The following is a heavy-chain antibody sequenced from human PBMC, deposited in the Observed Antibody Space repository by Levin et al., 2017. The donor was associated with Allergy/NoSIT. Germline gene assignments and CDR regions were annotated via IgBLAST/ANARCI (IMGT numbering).Heavy chain of an antibody. J-gene: IGHJ4*02. CDR2: IYPGDSDT. D-gene: IGHD2-15*01. V-gene: IGHV5-51*01. Sequence: KVSCKGSGYSFTNYWIGWVRQMPGKGLEWMGIIYPGDSDTRYSPSFQGQVTISADRSINTAYLQWSSLRASATAMYYCTRQPLDCSGSSCNYFDYWGQGTLVTVSS. CDR1: GYSFTNYW. CDR3: TRQPLDCSGSSCNYFDY.